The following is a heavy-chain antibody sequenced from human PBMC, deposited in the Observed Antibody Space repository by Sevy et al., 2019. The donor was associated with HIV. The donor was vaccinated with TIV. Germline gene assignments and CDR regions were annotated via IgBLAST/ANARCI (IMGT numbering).Heavy chain of an antibody. CDR3: AREAGSTYYGLIDF. Sequence: ASVKVSCKASGYTFTDNYVHWVRQAPGQGLEWMGRINPKSGGKKYAQNFQGRFTMTRDRSGSTAYMEVTRLRFDDTALYYCAREAGSTYYGLIDFWGQGSLVTVSS. CDR1: GYTFTDNY. J-gene: IGHJ4*02. V-gene: IGHV1-2*06. D-gene: IGHD1-26*01. CDR2: INPKSGGK.